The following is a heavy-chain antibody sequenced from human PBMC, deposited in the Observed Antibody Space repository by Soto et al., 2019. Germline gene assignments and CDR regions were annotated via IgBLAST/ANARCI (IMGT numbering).Heavy chain of an antibody. CDR2: ISAYNGNT. J-gene: IGHJ1*01. V-gene: IGHV1-18*01. CDR1: GYTFTSYG. D-gene: IGHD2-8*01. Sequence: ASVKVSCKASGYTFTSYGISWVRQAPGQGLEWMGWISAYNGNTNYAQKLQGRVTMTTDTSTSTAYMELRSLRSDDTAVYYCAGSTYCTNGVCYPHFQHWGQGTLVTVSS. CDR3: AGSTYCTNGVCYPHFQH.